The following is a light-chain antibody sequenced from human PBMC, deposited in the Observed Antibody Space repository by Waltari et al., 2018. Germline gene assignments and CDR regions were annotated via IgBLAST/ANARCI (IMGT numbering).Light chain of an antibody. CDR2: EVN. J-gene: IGLJ1*01. Sequence: QSALTQPAPVSGSPGQSITISCTGTSSDIGSYNLVSWYQQHPGKAPNLIIYEVNRRPSGVSDRFSASKSVNTASLTISGLQADDEADYYCCSYAGDSTYVFGTGAKVTVL. CDR3: CSYAGDSTYV. V-gene: IGLV2-23*02. CDR1: SSDIGSYNL.